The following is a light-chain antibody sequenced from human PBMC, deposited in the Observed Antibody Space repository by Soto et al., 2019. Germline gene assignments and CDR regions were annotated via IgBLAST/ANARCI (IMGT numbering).Light chain of an antibody. CDR2: GAS. J-gene: IGKJ3*01. V-gene: IGKV1-27*01. Sequence: DIQMTQSPSTLSASVGDRVTITCRASQSISSWLAWYQQKPGRLPKLLLFGASTLQSGVPARFSGSGSGTLFTLTINGLLPEDVATYYCQKYDRAPFTFGPGTKVDFK. CDR3: QKYDRAPFT. CDR1: QSISSW.